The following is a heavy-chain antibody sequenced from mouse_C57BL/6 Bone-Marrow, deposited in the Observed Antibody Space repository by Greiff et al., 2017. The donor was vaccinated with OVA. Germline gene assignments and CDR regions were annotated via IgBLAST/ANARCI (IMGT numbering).Heavy chain of an antibody. CDR1: GYTFTSYW. CDR2: IDPSDSYT. D-gene: IGHD2-3*01. CDR3: ASTGWLLRYWYFDV. J-gene: IGHJ1*03. Sequence: QVQLQQPGAELVRPGTSVKLSCKASGYTFTSYWMHWVKQRPGQGLEWIGVIDPSDSYTNYNQKFKGKATLTVDTSSSTAYMQLSSLTYEDSAVYYCASTGWLLRYWYFDVWGTGTTVTVSS. V-gene: IGHV1-59*01.